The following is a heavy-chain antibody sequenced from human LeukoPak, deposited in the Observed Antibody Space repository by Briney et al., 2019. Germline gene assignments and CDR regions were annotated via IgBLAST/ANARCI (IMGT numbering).Heavy chain of an antibody. V-gene: IGHV4-61*02. Sequence: SETLSLTCTVSGDSISSSGNYHWSWIRQPAGKGLEWIGRIYRSGSTDYNPSLKSRVTISVDTSKNQFSLKLSSVTAADTAVYYCARGSGWNCFDHWGQGTLVTVSS. CDR1: GDSISSSGNYH. J-gene: IGHJ5*02. CDR2: IYRSGST. D-gene: IGHD6-19*01. CDR3: ARGSGWNCFDH.